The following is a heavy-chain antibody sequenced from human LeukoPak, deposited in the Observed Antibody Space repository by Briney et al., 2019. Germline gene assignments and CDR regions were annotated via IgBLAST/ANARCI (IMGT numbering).Heavy chain of an antibody. Sequence: PGGSLRLSCAGSGFTFSNYNMHWVRQAPGKGLEWVSLITTGSSHIYHADSLKGRFTISRDNAKNSIYLQMDSLRVEDTAVYFCARESSGSGGYSAFDYWGQGTLVIVSS. CDR1: GFTFSNYN. CDR2: ITTGSSHI. J-gene: IGHJ4*02. D-gene: IGHD3-10*01. V-gene: IGHV3-21*01. CDR3: ARESSGSGGYSAFDY.